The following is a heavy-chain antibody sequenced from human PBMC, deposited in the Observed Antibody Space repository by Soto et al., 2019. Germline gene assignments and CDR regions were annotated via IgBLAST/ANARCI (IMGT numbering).Heavy chain of an antibody. V-gene: IGHV3-30*18. Sequence: GGSLRLSCAASGFTFSSYGMHWVRQAPGKGLEWVAVISYDVTTTYYADSVKGRFTISRDNSKNTLYLQMNSLRAEDTAVYYCAKVHYDILTGYPNYYYYGMDVWGQGTTVTVSS. CDR1: GFTFSSYG. CDR2: ISYDVTTT. D-gene: IGHD3-9*01. J-gene: IGHJ6*02. CDR3: AKVHYDILTGYPNYYYYGMDV.